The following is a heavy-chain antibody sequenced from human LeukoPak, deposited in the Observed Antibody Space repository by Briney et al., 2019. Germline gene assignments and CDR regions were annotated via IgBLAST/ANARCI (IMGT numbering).Heavy chain of an antibody. D-gene: IGHD2-2*01. CDR1: GYSFTSYW. V-gene: IGHV5-10-1*01. CDR2: VDSTDSYT. J-gene: IGHJ5*02. Sequence: GESLKISCKGSGYSFTSYWINWVRQMPGKGLEWMGRVDSTDSYTNYSPSFQGHVTISADRSIGTAYLQWSSLKASDTAMYYCARTLGDCSSSSCPNWFDPWGQGTLVTVSS. CDR3: ARTLGDCSSSSCPNWFDP.